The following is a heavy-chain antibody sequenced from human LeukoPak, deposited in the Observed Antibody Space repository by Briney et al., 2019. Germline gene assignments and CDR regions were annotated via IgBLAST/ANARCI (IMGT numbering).Heavy chain of an antibody. V-gene: IGHV4-59*01. CDR2: IYYSGST. J-gene: IGHJ3*02. CDR1: GGSIGTYY. CDR3: ARDRYSGSLDAFDI. D-gene: IGHD5-12*01. Sequence: PSETLSLTCSVSGGSIGTYYWSWLRQPPGKGLEWIGYIYYSGSTNYNPSLKSRVTISVDTSKNQFSLKLSSVTAADTAVYYCARDRYSGSLDAFDIWGQGTMVTVSS.